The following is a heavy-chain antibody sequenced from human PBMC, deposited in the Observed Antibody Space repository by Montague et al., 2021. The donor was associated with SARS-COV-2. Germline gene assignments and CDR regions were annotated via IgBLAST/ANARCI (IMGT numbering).Heavy chain of an antibody. CDR1: GDSVSSFY. CDR3: GRGVVAATPVVDY. J-gene: IGHJ4*02. D-gene: IGHD2-15*01. Sequence: SETLSLTCTVSGDSVSSFYWNWIRQPAGKGLEWIGRIYASGGTNYNPSXKSRVTMSVDTSKNQFSLKLNSVTAADTAAYYCGRGVVAATPVVDYWGRGTLVTVSS. V-gene: IGHV4-4*07. CDR2: IYASGGT.